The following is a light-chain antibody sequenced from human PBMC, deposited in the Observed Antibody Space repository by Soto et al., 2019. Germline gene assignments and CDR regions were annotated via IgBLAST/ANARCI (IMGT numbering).Light chain of an antibody. V-gene: IGLV2-11*01. Sequence: QSALTQPRSVSGSPGQSVTISCTGTSSDVGGYNYVSWYQQHPGKAPKVLIYDVRLRPSEVSNRFSGSKSGDTASLTISGLQTEDEAVYYCASKTTSSTVLFGGGTKVTVL. J-gene: IGLJ2*01. CDR2: DVR. CDR1: SSDVGGYNY. CDR3: ASKTTSSTVL.